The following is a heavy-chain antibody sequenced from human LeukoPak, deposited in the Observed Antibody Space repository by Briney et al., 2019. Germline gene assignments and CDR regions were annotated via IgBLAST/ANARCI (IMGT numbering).Heavy chain of an antibody. CDR1: GCTFTSYG. J-gene: IGHJ4*02. D-gene: IGHD6-19*01. CDR3: ARVLAVAGTFDY. Sequence: AASVKVSCKASGCTFTSYGISWVRQAPGQGLEWMGWISAYNGNTNYAQKLQGRVTMTTDTSTSTAYMELRSLRSDDTAVYYCARVLAVAGTFDYWGQGTLVTVSS. V-gene: IGHV1-18*01. CDR2: ISAYNGNT.